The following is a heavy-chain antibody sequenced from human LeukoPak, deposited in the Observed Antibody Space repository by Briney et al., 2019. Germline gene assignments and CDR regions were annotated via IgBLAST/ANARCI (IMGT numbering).Heavy chain of an antibody. Sequence: GGSLRLSCAASGFTFSSYSMNWVRQAPGKGLESVSSISSSSTYIYYADSVKGRFTISRDNAKNTLYLQMNSLRAEDTAVYYCAKGTGTAFDYWGQGTLVTVSS. D-gene: IGHD1-1*01. J-gene: IGHJ4*02. CDR1: GFTFSSYS. CDR3: AKGTGTAFDY. CDR2: ISSSSTYI. V-gene: IGHV3-21*01.